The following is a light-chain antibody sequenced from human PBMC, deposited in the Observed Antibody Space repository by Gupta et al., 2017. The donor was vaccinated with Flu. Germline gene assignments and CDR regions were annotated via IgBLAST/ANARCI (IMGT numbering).Light chain of an antibody. CDR1: NNDVGSYNR. CDR3: CSFASPYTWI. CDR2: EVT. J-gene: IGLJ2*01. Sequence: QSALTQPASVSGSPGQSITISCSGTNNDVGSYNRVSWYQQYPGKAPKILIYEVTKRPSEVSNRFSGSKSCNTASLTISGLQAEDEADYYCCSFASPYTWIFGGGTTVTVL. V-gene: IGLV2-23*02.